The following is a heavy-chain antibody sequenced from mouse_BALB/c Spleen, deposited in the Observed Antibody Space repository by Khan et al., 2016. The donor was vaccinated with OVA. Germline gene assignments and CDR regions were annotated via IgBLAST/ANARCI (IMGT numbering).Heavy chain of an antibody. CDR2: IWAGGST. Sequence: QVQLKESGPGLVAPSQCLSITCNVSGISLTSYGVHWVSQPPGMGLEWLGVIWAGGSTNYNSALLSILSIRKENSKSQIFLKMNRRQTDDTAMYYWNRLEDIWGQGTTLTVSS. CDR3: NRLEDI. CDR1: GISLTSYG. J-gene: IGHJ2*01. V-gene: IGHV2-9*02. D-gene: IGHD1-3*01.